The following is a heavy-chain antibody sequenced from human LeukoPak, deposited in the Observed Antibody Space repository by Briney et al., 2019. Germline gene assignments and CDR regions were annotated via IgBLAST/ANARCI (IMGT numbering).Heavy chain of an antibody. J-gene: IGHJ4*02. V-gene: IGHV4-59*08. Sequence: SETLSLTCTVSGGSISSYYWSWIRQPPGKGLEWIGYIYYSGSTNYNPSLKSRVTISVDTSKNQFSLKLSSVTAADTAVYYCARSTPYYDFWSGYYTPFDYWGQGTLVTVSS. CDR1: GGSISSYY. CDR3: ARSTPYYDFWSGYYTPFDY. D-gene: IGHD3-3*01. CDR2: IYYSGST.